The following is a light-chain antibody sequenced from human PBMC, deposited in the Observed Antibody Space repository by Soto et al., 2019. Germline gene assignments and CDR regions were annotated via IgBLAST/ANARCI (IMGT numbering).Light chain of an antibody. CDR1: ESISSS. Sequence: DIQMTQSPSTLSASVGDRVTITCRANESISSSLAWYQQKPGKAPKLLIYKASSLESGVPSRFGGSGSGTEFTLTISSLQPEDFAVYYCQQYGSSPLTFGGGTKVEIK. CDR2: KAS. CDR3: QQYGSSPLT. J-gene: IGKJ4*01. V-gene: IGKV1-5*03.